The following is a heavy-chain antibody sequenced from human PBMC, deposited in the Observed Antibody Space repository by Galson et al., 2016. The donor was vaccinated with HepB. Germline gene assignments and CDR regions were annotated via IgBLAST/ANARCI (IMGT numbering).Heavy chain of an antibody. CDR1: GFTFSSFS. D-gene: IGHD4-11*01. J-gene: IGHJ4*02. CDR2: ISSNGGST. V-gene: IGHV3-64D*06. Sequence: SLRLSCAASGFTFSSFSMHWVRQAPRRGLESVAVISSNGGSTHYADSVKGRFTISRDNSKKTLFLHMSSLRIEDTALYYCVKEEGPYSNYDYWGQGTLVTVSS. CDR3: VKEEGPYSNYDY.